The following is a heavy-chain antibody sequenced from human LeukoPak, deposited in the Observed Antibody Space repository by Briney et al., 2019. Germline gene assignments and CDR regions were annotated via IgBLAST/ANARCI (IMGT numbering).Heavy chain of an antibody. Sequence: PGGSLRLSCAASGFKFSSYSMNWIRQAPGKGLEWVSSISTSSSFIYHADSLKGRFTTSRDNAKNSVYLQMNSLRAEDTAVYYCARGAGNLITAADGWFDPWGQGTLVTVSS. CDR1: GFKFSSYS. CDR3: ARGAGNLITAADGWFDP. D-gene: IGHD6-13*01. CDR2: ISTSSSFI. V-gene: IGHV3-21*01. J-gene: IGHJ5*02.